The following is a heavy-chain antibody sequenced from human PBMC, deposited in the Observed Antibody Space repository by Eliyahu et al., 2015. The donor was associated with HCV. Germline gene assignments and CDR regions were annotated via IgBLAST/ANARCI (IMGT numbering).Heavy chain of an antibody. Sequence: EVQLVESGGGLIQPGGSLRLSCAVXGFTVSSNYMNWVRQAPGKGLEWVSVLYRGGSTYYADSVKGRFTISRDNSKNTLYLQMNSLRAEDTAVYYCARDVYGDYALDYWGQGTLVTVSS. J-gene: IGHJ4*02. V-gene: IGHV3-53*01. CDR1: GFTVSSNY. D-gene: IGHD4-17*01. CDR2: LYRGGST. CDR3: ARDVYGDYALDY.